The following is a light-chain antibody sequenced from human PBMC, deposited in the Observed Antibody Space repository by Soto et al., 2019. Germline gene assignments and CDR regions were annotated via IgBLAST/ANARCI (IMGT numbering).Light chain of an antibody. CDR3: HQYGSAPAWT. J-gene: IGKJ1*01. CDR1: QSISSNY. CDR2: CAS. Sequence: EIVLTQSPGTLSLFPGERATLSCRASQSISSNYLAWYQHKPSQAPRLLIHCASNSATAIPDRFSGAGSGTDFNLTISRLQPEDFAVDYCHQYGSAPAWTFGQGTKVEIK. V-gene: IGKV3-20*01.